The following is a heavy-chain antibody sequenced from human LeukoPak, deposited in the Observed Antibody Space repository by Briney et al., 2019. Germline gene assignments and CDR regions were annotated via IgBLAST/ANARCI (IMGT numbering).Heavy chain of an antibody. J-gene: IGHJ4*02. Sequence: PSETLSLTCAVSGGSISSGGYSWSWIRQPPGKGLEWIGYIYHSGSTYYNPSLKSRVTISVDTSKNQFSLKLSSVTAADTAVYYCARDKKVVPAAMRTHRVFDYWRQGTLTTASS. D-gene: IGHD2-2*01. V-gene: IGHV4-30-2*01. CDR2: IYHSGST. CDR1: GGSISSGGYS. CDR3: ARDKKVVPAAMRTHRVFDY.